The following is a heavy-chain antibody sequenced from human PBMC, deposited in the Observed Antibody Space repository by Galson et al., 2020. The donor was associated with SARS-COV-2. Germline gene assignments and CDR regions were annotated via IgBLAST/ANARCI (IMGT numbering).Heavy chain of an antibody. V-gene: IGHV4-4*02. Sequence: SETLSLTCAVSGGSISSSKWWCWVRQPPGKRLGWVGAIYHSGRTTYNPSRKSRVTISADKPKNQFSLKLSSVTAADTAVYYCAATYYDILTGYYNHVAFDIWGQGTMVTVSS. CDR3: AATYYDILTGYYNHVAFDI. J-gene: IGHJ3*02. CDR2: IYHSGRT. D-gene: IGHD3-9*01. CDR1: GGSISSSKW.